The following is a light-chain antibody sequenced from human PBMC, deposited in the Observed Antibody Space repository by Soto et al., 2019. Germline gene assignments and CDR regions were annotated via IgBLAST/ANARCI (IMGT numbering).Light chain of an antibody. CDR3: GSWDSRLSAVV. CDR1: NSNIGDNH. CDR2: ENN. V-gene: IGLV1-51*02. Sequence: QSVLTQPPSVSAAPGQKATISCSGSNSNIGDNHVSWYQKVPGAAPKVLTFENNKRPSGIPDRFSGSKSGTSATLAITGLQTGDEADYYCGSWDSRLSAVVFGGGTQLTVL. J-gene: IGLJ2*01.